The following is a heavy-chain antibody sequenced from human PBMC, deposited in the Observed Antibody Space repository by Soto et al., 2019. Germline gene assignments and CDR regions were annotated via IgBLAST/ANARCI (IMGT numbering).Heavy chain of an antibody. CDR3: ARAPPLVGATSWAFDI. V-gene: IGHV4-34*01. CDR1: GGSFSGYY. CDR2: INHSESP. D-gene: IGHD1-26*01. Sequence: AETLSLTFAVYGGSFSGYYWSWIRQPPGKGLEWIGEINHSESPNYNPSLKSRVTISVDTSKNQFSLKLSSVTAADRAVYYCARAPPLVGATSWAFDIWGKGTMVTVS. J-gene: IGHJ3*02.